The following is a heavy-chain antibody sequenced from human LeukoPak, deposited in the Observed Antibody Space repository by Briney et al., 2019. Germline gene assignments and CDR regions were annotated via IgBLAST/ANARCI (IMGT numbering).Heavy chain of an antibody. CDR3: ARDRYYYDSSGYLYYYMDV. CDR2: FEYGGST. D-gene: IGHD3-22*01. V-gene: IGHV4-39*07. J-gene: IGHJ6*03. Sequence: SETLSLTCTVSGGSISSSSYYWGWIRQPLGKGLEWIGSFEYGGSTYYNPSLKSRVTISVDTSKNQFSLKLSSVTAADTAVYYCARDRYYYDSSGYLYYYMDVWGKGTTVTVSS. CDR1: GGSISSSSYY.